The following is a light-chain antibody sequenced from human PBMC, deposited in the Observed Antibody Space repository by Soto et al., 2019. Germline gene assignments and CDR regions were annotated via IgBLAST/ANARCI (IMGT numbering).Light chain of an antibody. CDR1: KNIGASY. J-gene: IGKJ5*01. Sequence: EIVLTQSPDTLSLSPGERATLSCRANKNIGASYLAWYQQKPGQAPRFLIHGASIRASGIPDRFSGSGSGTDFTLTISRLEPEDFAVYYCQQYGSSPPITFGQGTRLEIK. CDR2: GAS. V-gene: IGKV3-20*01. CDR3: QQYGSSPPIT.